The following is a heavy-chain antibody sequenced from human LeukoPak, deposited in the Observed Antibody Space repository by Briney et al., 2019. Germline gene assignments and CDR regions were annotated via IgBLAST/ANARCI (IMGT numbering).Heavy chain of an antibody. D-gene: IGHD6-13*01. CDR1: GFTFSSYG. CDR3: ARDRRSTSKQQRHHYGMDV. Sequence: PGGSLRLSCAASGFTFSSYGMNWVRQAPGKGLEWVAVIWYDGSNKYCADSVKGRFTISRDNSKNTLYLQMNSLRAEDTAVYYCARDRRSTSKQQRHHYGMDVWGKGTTVTVSS. CDR2: IWYDGSNK. J-gene: IGHJ6*04. V-gene: IGHV3-33*01.